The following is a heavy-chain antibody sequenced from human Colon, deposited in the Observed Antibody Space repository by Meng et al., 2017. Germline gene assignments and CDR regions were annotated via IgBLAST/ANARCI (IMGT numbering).Heavy chain of an antibody. D-gene: IGHD2-2*01. V-gene: IGHV1-3*01. CDR3: ARTIIYCSSTSCYAYYFYY. CDR1: GYTFTSYA. J-gene: IGHJ4*02. CDR2: INAGNGNT. Sequence: ASVKVSCKASGYTFTSYAMHWVRQAPGQRLEWMGWINAGNGNTKYSQKFQGRVTITRDTSASTAYMELSSLRSEDTAVYYCARTIIYCSSTSCYAYYFYYWGQGTLVTVSS.